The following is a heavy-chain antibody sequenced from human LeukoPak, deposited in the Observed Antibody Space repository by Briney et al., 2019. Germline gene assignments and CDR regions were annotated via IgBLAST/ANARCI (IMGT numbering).Heavy chain of an antibody. D-gene: IGHD1-26*01. V-gene: IGHV3-23*01. CDR2: LNAGGGYT. Sequence: GGSLRPSCAASGFTFSSYAMNWVRQAPGKGLEWVSALNAGGGYTYYGDSVRGRFTISRDNSKNTLYLQMNSLGAEDTAVYYCAKVPTSGTYYYFDYWGQGALVTVSS. J-gene: IGHJ4*02. CDR1: GFTFSSYA. CDR3: AKVPTSGTYYYFDY.